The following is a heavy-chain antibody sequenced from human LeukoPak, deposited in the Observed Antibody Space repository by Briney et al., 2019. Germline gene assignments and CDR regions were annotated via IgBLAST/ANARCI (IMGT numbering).Heavy chain of an antibody. CDR3: ARVVRDIVVVPAAMGFDY. J-gene: IGHJ4*02. D-gene: IGHD2-2*01. Sequence: PGGSLRLSCAASGFTFSSYSMSWVRQAPGKGLEWVANIKQDGSEKYYVDSVKGRFTISRDNAKNSLYLQMNSLRAEDTAVYYCARVVRDIVVVPAAMGFDYWGQGTLVTVSS. V-gene: IGHV3-7*01. CDR1: GFTFSSYS. CDR2: IKQDGSEK.